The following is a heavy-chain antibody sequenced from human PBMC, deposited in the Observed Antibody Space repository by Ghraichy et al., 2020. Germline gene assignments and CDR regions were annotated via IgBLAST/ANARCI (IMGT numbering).Heavy chain of an antibody. D-gene: IGHD6-19*01. Sequence: GESLNISCKGSGYSFTSYWIGWVRQMPGKGLEWMGIIYPGDSDTRYSPSFQGQVTISADKSISTAFLQWSSLKASDTAMYYCARQGQKQWLVPIFHYWGQGTLVTVSS. J-gene: IGHJ4*02. CDR2: IYPGDSDT. CDR1: GYSFTSYW. V-gene: IGHV5-51*01. CDR3: ARQGQKQWLVPIFHY.